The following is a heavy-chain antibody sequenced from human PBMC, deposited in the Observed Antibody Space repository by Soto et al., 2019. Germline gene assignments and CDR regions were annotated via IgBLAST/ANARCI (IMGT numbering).Heavy chain of an antibody. D-gene: IGHD3-22*01. CDR3: ARHLSPFYYDSSGSQPSDY. Sequence: GESLKISCKGSGYSFTSYWIGWVRQMPGKGLEWMGIIYPGDSDTRYSPSFQGQVTISAAKSISTAYLQWSSLKASDTAMYYCARHLSPFYYDSSGSQPSDYWGQGTLGAVSS. CDR1: GYSFTSYW. CDR2: IYPGDSDT. J-gene: IGHJ4*02. V-gene: IGHV5-51*01.